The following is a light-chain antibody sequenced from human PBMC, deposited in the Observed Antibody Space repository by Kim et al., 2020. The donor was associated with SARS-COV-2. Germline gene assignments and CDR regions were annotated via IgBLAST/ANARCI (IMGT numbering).Light chain of an antibody. Sequence: DIQLTQSPSSLSASVGDEVTITCRASQGIRSWLAWYQQKPEKAPKSLMYAASTLQRGVPSRFSGSGSGTDFTLTISNLQPEDFAVYYCQQYDSYPLTFGGGTKVDIK. CDR1: QGIRSW. CDR2: AAS. V-gene: IGKV1D-16*01. J-gene: IGKJ4*01. CDR3: QQYDSYPLT.